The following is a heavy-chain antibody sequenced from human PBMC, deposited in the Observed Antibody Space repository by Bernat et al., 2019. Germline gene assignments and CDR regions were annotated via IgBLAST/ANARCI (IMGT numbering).Heavy chain of an antibody. J-gene: IGHJ3*01. CDR2: IYSGGST. D-gene: IGHD6-13*01. Sequence: EVQLVETGGGLIQPGGSLRLSCAASGFTVSSNYMSWVRQAPGKGLEWVSVIYSGGSTYYADSVKGLFTISRNNSKNTLYLQMNSLRAEDTAVYYCARGIAAGNDAFDFWGQGTMVTVSS. CDR3: ARGIAAGNDAFDF. CDR1: GFTVSSNY. V-gene: IGHV3-53*02.